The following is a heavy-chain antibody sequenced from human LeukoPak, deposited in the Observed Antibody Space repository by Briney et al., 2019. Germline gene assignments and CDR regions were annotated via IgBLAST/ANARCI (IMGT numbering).Heavy chain of an antibody. D-gene: IGHD3-9*01. V-gene: IGHV4-38-2*02. J-gene: IGHJ5*02. Sequence: SETLSLTCTVSGYSISTGYYWDWIRQPPGKGLEWIGTFYHGGSTYYNPSLKSRVTISVDTSKNQFSLKLSSVTAADTAVYYCARQPGYFGDQNWFDPWGQGTLVTVSS. CDR3: ARQPGYFGDQNWFDP. CDR1: GYSISTGYY. CDR2: FYHGGST.